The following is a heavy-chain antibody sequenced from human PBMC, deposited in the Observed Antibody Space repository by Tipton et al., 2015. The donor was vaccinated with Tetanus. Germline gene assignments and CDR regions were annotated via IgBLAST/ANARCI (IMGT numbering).Heavy chain of an antibody. CDR1: GGSFSDYF. V-gene: IGHV4-34*01. J-gene: IGHJ4*02. CDR2: VNYVGST. D-gene: IGHD1-26*01. Sequence: TLSLTCAVHGGSFSDYFWSWLRQSPGKGLEWIGEVNYVGSTNYNPSLKSRVTMSVDASKKQLSLKLTSVTAADTAVYYCARDQARGARGWNYFDYWGLGTLVTVSS. CDR3: ARDQARGARGWNYFDY.